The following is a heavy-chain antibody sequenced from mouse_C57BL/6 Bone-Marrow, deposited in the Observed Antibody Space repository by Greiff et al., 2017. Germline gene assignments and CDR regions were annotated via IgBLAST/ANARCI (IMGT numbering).Heavy chain of an antibody. J-gene: IGHJ4*01. D-gene: IGHD2-4*01. Sequence: QVQLQQSGAELMKPGASVKLSCKATGYTFTGYWIEWVKQRPGHGLEWIGEILPGSGSTNYNEKFKGKATFTADTYSNTAYMQLSCLTTEDSAIYYCARWYDDYDPYYAMDYWGQGTSVTVSS. CDR3: ARWYDDYDPYYAMDY. V-gene: IGHV1-9*01. CDR1: GYTFTGYW. CDR2: ILPGSGST.